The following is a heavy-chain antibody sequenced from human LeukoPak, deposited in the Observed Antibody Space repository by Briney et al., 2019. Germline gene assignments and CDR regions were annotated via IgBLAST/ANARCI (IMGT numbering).Heavy chain of an antibody. CDR3: ARELSASYSFYYYGMDV. Sequence: PGGSLRLSCAASGFTFSSYSMNWVRQAPGKGLEWLSYISSSGSSVNYADSVKGRFTVSRDNAKNSLYLQMRGLTVEDTAIYYCARELSASYSFYYYGMDVWGQGTTVTVSS. CDR1: GFTFSSYS. D-gene: IGHD1-26*01. V-gene: IGHV3-48*04. J-gene: IGHJ6*02. CDR2: ISSSGSSV.